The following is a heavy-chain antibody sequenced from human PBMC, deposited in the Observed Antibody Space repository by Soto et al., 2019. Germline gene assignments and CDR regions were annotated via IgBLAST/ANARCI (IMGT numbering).Heavy chain of an antibody. D-gene: IGHD6-13*01. J-gene: IGHJ5*02. Sequence: QVQLVQSGAEVKKPGASVKVSCKASGYTFTSDGISWVRQAPGQGLEWMGRISDYNGNTNYAQKFQGRVTITTDTSTSTAYMALTSLRSDDTAVYYCARVGGSWYLGALDWFDPWGQGTLVTVSS. CDR1: GYTFTSDG. V-gene: IGHV1-18*01. CDR2: ISDYNGNT. CDR3: ARVGGSWYLGALDWFDP.